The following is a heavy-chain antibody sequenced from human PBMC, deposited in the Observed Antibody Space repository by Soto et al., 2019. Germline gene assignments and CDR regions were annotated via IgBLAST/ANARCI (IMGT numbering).Heavy chain of an antibody. V-gene: IGHV3-30-3*01. Sequence: GGSLRLSCAASGFTFSSYAMHWVRQAPGKGLEWVAVISYDGSNKYYADSVKGRFTISRDNSKNTLYLQMNSLRAEDTAVYYCARDHILLVHLYYYGMDVWGQGTTVTVSS. D-gene: IGHD3-9*01. J-gene: IGHJ6*02. CDR3: ARDHILLVHLYYYGMDV. CDR1: GFTFSSYA. CDR2: ISYDGSNK.